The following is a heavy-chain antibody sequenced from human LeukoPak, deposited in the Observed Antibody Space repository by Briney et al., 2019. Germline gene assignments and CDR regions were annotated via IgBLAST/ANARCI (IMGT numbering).Heavy chain of an antibody. J-gene: IGHJ4*02. CDR3: ASLGFLDY. CDR1: GGSISSYY. V-gene: IGHV4-34*01. D-gene: IGHD3-16*01. Sequence: PSETLSLTCTVSGGSISSYYWSWIRQPPGKGLEWIGEINHSGSTNYNPSLKSRVTISVDTSKNQFSLKLSSVTAADTAVYYCASLGFLDYWGQGTLVTVSS. CDR2: INHSGST.